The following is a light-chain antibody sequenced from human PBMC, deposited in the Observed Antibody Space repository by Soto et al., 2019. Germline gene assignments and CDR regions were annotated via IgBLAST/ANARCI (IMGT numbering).Light chain of an antibody. J-gene: IGKJ3*01. CDR1: QNINTY. CDR3: QQSSTAPFT. V-gene: IGKV1-39*01. Sequence: DIQMTQSPSSLSASVGDRVTTTCRASQNINTYLNWYQQKPGKAPKLLIFAASSLQSGVPSRFSGSGSRTDFTLTISSLQPEDFATYYCQQSSTAPFTFGPGTKVDIK. CDR2: AAS.